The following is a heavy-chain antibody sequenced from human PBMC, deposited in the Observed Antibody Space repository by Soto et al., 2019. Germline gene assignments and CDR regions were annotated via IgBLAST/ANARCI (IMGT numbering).Heavy chain of an antibody. Sequence: QVQLQESGPGLVKPSETLSLTCTVSGGSISYYYWSWIRQPPGKGLEWIGYIYYSGSTNYNPSLKSRVTXXVXTXXNQFSLKLSSVTAADTAVYYCAGHRSSSTYYYFDYWGQGTLVTVSS. J-gene: IGHJ4*02. V-gene: IGHV4-59*08. D-gene: IGHD2-2*01. CDR2: IYYSGST. CDR3: AGHRSSSTYYYFDY. CDR1: GGSISYYY.